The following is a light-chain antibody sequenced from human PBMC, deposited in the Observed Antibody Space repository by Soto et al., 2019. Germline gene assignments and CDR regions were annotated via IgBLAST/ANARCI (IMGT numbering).Light chain of an antibody. V-gene: IGLV2-14*03. CDR1: DVGGYEY. CDR2: DVN. Sequence: QSALTQPASVSGSPGQSITISCSDVGGYEYVSWYQQHPGKAPKLMMYDVNFRPSGVSNRFSGSKSGSTASLTISGLQTEDEADYHCSSDTGTSVVFGGGTKLTVL. J-gene: IGLJ2*01. CDR3: SSDTGTSVV.